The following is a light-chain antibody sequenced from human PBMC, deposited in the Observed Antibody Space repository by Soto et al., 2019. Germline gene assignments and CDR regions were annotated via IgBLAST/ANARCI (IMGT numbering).Light chain of an antibody. J-gene: IGKJ1*01. V-gene: IGKV3-20*01. CDR2: GAS. CDR1: QSVSSSY. Sequence: EIVLTQSPGTLSLSPGERATLSCRASQSVSSSYLAWYQQKPGQAPRLLIYGASSRATGNPDRFSGGGSGTDFTLTISRLEPEDFAVYYCQQYGSSPPWTVGQGTKVEIK. CDR3: QQYGSSPPWT.